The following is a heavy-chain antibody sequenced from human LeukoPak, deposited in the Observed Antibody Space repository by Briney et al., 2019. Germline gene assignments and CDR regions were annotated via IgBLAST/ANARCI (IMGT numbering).Heavy chain of an antibody. D-gene: IGHD3-22*01. J-gene: IGHJ4*02. CDR2: INHSGST. CDR1: GGSFSGYY. CDR3: ARGPDYYDSSGNGEGHDY. Sequence: SETLSLTCAVYGGSFSGYYWSWIRQPPGKGLEWIGEINHSGSTNYNPSLKSRVTISVDTSKNQFSLKLSSVTAADTAVYYCARGPDYYDSSGNGEGHDYWGQGTLVTVSS. V-gene: IGHV4-34*01.